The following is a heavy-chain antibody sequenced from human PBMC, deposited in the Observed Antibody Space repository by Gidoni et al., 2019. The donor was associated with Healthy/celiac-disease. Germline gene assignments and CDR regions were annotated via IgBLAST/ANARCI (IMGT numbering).Heavy chain of an antibody. CDR1: GFTFRRSA. CDR2: ISYDGSNK. D-gene: IGHD6-19*01. Sequence: QVQLVASGGGVVQPGRSPRLSCAASGFTFRRSAMPGVRQAPGKGLEWVAVISYDGSNKYYADSVKGRFTISRDNSKNTLYLQMNSLRAEDTAVYYCARASGGWPLDYWGQGTLVTVSS. J-gene: IGHJ4*02. V-gene: IGHV3-30-3*01. CDR3: ARASGGWPLDY.